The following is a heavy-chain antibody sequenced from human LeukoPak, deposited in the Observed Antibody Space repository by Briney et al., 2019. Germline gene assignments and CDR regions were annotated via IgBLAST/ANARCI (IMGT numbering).Heavy chain of an antibody. CDR2: ISSTSSYI. D-gene: IGHD4-17*01. CDR1: GFTFSTYV. Sequence: GGSLRLSCAASGFTFSTYVMNWVRQAPGKGLEWVSSISSTSSYISYADSVKGRLTISRDNAKDSLYLQMNSLRAEDTAVYYCARGDYADYVFNYWGQGALVTVSS. J-gene: IGHJ4*02. CDR3: ARGDYADYVFNY. V-gene: IGHV3-21*01.